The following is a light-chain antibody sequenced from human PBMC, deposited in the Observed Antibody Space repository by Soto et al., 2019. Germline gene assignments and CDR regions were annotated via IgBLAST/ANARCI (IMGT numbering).Light chain of an antibody. V-gene: IGLV2-11*01. CDR3: CSYAGSDTYVL. CDR2: DVN. CDR1: SSDVGNYNY. J-gene: IGLJ2*01. Sequence: QSVLTQPRSVSGSPGQSVTISCTGTSSDVGNYNYVSWYQQHPGKAPKFMMYDVNKWPSGVPDRFSGSKSGNTAPLTISGLQAEDEADYYCCSYAGSDTYVLFGGGTKLTVL.